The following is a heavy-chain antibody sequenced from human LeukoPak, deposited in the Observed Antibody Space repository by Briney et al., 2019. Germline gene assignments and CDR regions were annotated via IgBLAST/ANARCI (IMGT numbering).Heavy chain of an antibody. CDR1: GYTFTSYG. CDR3: ARGPYSSSWYYYYGMDV. J-gene: IGHJ6*02. Sequence: ASVKVSCKASGYTFTSYGISWVRQAPGQGLEWMGWISAYNGNTNYAQKLQGRVTMTTDTSTSTAYMELRSLRSDDTAVYYCARGPYSSSWYYYYGMDVWGQGTTVTVSS. CDR2: ISAYNGNT. V-gene: IGHV1-18*01. D-gene: IGHD6-13*01.